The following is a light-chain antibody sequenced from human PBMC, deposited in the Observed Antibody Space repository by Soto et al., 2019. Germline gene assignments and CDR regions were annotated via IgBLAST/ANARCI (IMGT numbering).Light chain of an antibody. J-gene: IGLJ2*01. V-gene: IGLV2-8*01. Sequence: QSALTQPASVSGSPGQSITISCTGTSSDVGGYNYVSWYQQHPGKAPKLMIYEVSERPSGVPDRFSGSKSGNTASLTISGLQAEDEADYYCWSYAGGYNPVVFGGGTKLTVL. CDR1: SSDVGGYNY. CDR3: WSYAGGYNPVV. CDR2: EVS.